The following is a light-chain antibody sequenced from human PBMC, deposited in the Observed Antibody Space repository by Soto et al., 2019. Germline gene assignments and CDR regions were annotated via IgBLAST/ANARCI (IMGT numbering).Light chain of an antibody. CDR3: HQYGTSPQT. Sequence: EIVLTQSPGSLSLSPGESATLSCRASQSVDNTHAAWYQQRPGQAPRLRIYDASSRAIGVPDRFSGGGSGTDFTLTISGLEPADFAVYFCHQYGTSPQTFGQGTKVDI. CDR2: DAS. J-gene: IGKJ1*01. CDR1: QSVDNTH. V-gene: IGKV3-20*01.